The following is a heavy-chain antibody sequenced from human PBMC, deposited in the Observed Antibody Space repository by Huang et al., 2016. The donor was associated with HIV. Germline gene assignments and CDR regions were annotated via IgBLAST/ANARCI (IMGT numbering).Heavy chain of an antibody. V-gene: IGHV7-4-1*02. D-gene: IGHD3-22*01. J-gene: IGHJ4*02. Sequence: QVQLVQSGSELKKPGASVKVSCKVSGYTFTDYQISWVRQATGQGIEWMGWINPNTGNPTDAQGFTGRFVFSLDTAVSTAYLQISSLKAEDTAVYFCARDSGYYRYFDYWGQGTLVTVSS. CDR2: INPNTGNP. CDR3: ARDSGYYRYFDY. CDR1: GYTFTDYQ.